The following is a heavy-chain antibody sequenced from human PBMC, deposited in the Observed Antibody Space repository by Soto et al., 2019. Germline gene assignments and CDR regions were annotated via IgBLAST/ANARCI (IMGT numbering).Heavy chain of an antibody. CDR1: GFTLSSYS. D-gene: IGHD3-22*01. V-gene: IGHV3-21*01. Sequence: PGGSLRLSCAASGFTLSSYSMNWVRQAPGKGLEWVSSISSSSSYIYYADSVKGRFTISRDNAKNSLYLQMNSLRAEDTAVYYCARGFLDKVVIQAYYFDYWGQGTLVTVSS. J-gene: IGHJ4*02. CDR3: ARGFLDKVVIQAYYFDY. CDR2: ISSSSSYI.